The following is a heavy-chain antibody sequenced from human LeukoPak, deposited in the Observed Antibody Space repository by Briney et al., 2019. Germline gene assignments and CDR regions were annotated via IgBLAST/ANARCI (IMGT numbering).Heavy chain of an antibody. CDR2: IYYSGST. J-gene: IGHJ4*02. Sequence: SETLSLTCTVSGGSVSSGSYYWSWIRQPPGKGLEWIGYIYYSGSTNYNPSLKSRVTISVDTSKNQFSLKLSSVTAADTAVYYCARGDYWGQGTLVTDSS. V-gene: IGHV4-61*01. CDR1: GGSVSSGSYY. CDR3: ARGDY.